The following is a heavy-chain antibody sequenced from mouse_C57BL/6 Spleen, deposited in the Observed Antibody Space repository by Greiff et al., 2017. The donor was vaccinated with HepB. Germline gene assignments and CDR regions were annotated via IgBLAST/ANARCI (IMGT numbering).Heavy chain of an antibody. D-gene: IGHD2-3*01. V-gene: IGHV3-6*01. J-gene: IGHJ2*01. CDR2: ISYDGSN. CDR3: AYDGYSCY. CDR1: GYSITSGYY. Sequence: VQLKESGPGLVKPSQSLSLTCSVTGYSITSGYYWNWIRQFPGNKLEWMGYISYDGSNNYNPSLKNRISITRDTSKNQFFLKLNSVNTEDTATYYCAYDGYSCYWGQVTTLTVSS.